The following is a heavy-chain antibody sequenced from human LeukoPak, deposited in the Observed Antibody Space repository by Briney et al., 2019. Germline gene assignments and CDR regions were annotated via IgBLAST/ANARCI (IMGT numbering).Heavy chain of an antibody. V-gene: IGHV3-64*01. CDR3: ARGETPVDY. CDR1: GFTFSSYA. J-gene: IGHJ4*02. Sequence: GGSLRLSCAASGFTFSSYAMHWVRQAPGKGLEYVSAISSNGGSTYYANSVKGRFTISRENSKNTLYLQMGSLRAEDMAVYYCARGETPVDYWGQGALVTVSS. CDR2: ISSNGGST.